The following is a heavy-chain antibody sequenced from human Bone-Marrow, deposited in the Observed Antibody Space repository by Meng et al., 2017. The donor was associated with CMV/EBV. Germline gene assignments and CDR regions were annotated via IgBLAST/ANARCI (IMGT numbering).Heavy chain of an antibody. CDR2: ISGSGGST. V-gene: IGHV3-23*01. CDR1: GFTFSSCA. Sequence: LSLTCAASGFTFSSCAMSWVRQTPGKGLEWVSAISGSGGSTDYADSVKGRFTISRDNSKNTLYLQMNSLRVDDTAVYYCAKGVERSSTTTGYYGMDVWGQGTTVTVSS. D-gene: IGHD2-2*01. CDR3: AKGVERSSTTTGYYGMDV. J-gene: IGHJ6*02.